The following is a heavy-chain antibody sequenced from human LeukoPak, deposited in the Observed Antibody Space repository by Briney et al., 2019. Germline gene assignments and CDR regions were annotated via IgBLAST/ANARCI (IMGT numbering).Heavy chain of an antibody. D-gene: IGHD4-17*01. CDR3: ARGRFGDLDWFDP. CDR2: IYHSGST. Sequence: SETLSLTCTVSGGSISSGYYWGWIRQPPGKGLEWIGSIYHSGSTYYNPSLKSRVTISVDTSKNQFSLKLSSVTAADTAVYYCARGRFGDLDWFDPWGQGTLVTVSS. CDR1: GGSISSGYY. V-gene: IGHV4-38-2*02. J-gene: IGHJ5*02.